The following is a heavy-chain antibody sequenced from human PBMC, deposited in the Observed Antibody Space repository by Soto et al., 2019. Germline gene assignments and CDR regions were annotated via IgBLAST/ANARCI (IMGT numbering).Heavy chain of an antibody. CDR2: IIPIFGTA. V-gene: IGHV1-69*06. D-gene: IGHD2-2*02. J-gene: IGHJ3*02. Sequence: SVKVSCKASGGTFSSYAISWVRQAPGQGLEWMGGIIPIFGTANYAQKFQGRVTITADTSTNTAYMELSSLRSEDTAVYYCATGNTFIDAFDIWGQGTMVTVSS. CDR3: ATGNTFIDAFDI. CDR1: GGTFSSYA.